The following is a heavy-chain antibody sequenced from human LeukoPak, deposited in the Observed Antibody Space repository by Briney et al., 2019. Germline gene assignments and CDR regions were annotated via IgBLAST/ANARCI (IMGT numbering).Heavy chain of an antibody. CDR2: ISDSGGST. Sequence: QSGGSLRLSCAASGFTFSSYAMSWVRQAPGKGLEWVSAISDSGGSTYYADSVKGRFTISRDNSKNTLYPQMNSLRAEDTAVYYCAKDPVYIEYSSPDSDYWGQGTLVTVSS. V-gene: IGHV3-23*01. CDR3: AKDPVYIEYSSPDSDY. D-gene: IGHD6-6*01. J-gene: IGHJ4*02. CDR1: GFTFSSYA.